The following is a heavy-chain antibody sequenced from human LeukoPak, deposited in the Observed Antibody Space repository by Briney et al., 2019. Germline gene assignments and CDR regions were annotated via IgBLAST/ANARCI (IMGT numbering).Heavy chain of an antibody. D-gene: IGHD1-26*01. V-gene: IGHV1-46*01. CDR2: VNPSGGST. CDR1: GYTFTSYY. J-gene: IGHJ5*02. Sequence: ASVKVSCKASGYTFTSYYMHWVRQAPGQGLEWMGIVNPSGGSTSYAQKFQGRVTMTRDTSTSTVYMELSSLRSEDTAVYYCARQNSGSYSWYNWFDPWGQGTLVTVSS. CDR3: ARQNSGSYSWYNWFDP.